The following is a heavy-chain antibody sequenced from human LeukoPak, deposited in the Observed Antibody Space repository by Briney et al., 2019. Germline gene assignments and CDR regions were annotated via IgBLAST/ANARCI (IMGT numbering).Heavy chain of an antibody. V-gene: IGHV3-23*01. CDR2: ISGSGGST. CDR1: GFTFSSYA. D-gene: IGHD5-18*01. J-gene: IGHJ3*01. Sequence: GGSLRLSCAASGFTFSSYAMSWVRQAPGKGLEWVSAISGSGGSTYYADSVKGRFTISRDNSKNTLYLQMNSLRAEDTAVYYCARRKIQLWFPDAFDVWGQGTMVTVSS. CDR3: ARRKIQLWFPDAFDV.